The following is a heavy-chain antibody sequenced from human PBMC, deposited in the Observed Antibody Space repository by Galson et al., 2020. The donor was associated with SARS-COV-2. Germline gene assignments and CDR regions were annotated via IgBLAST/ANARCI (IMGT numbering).Heavy chain of an antibody. CDR2: IHPGSGGA. CDR1: GYTFIDFY. J-gene: IGHJ4*02. V-gene: IGHV1-2*02. Sequence: ASVKVSCQDSGYTFIDFYIHWVRQAPGQGLEWLGWIHPGSGGAYYALDFQGRVTMTRDTSITTAYMELTRLNFDDTAVYFCARGGNIVAKPLDNWGQVTLVTVSS. D-gene: IGHD5-12*01. CDR3: ARGGNIVAKPLDN.